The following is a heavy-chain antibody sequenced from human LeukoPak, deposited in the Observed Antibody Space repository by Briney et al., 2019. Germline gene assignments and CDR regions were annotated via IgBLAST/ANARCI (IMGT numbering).Heavy chain of an antibody. CDR2: ISTSSSTI. D-gene: IGHD3-22*01. J-gene: IGHJ4*02. Sequence: GGSLRLSCAASGFTLSSYSMNWVRQAPGKGLEWVSYISTSSSTIYYADSVKGRFTISRDNAKNSLYLQMNSLRAGDTAVYYCARGTYSSGYWYYFDYWGQGTLVTVSS. V-gene: IGHV3-48*01. CDR3: ARGTYSSGYWYYFDY. CDR1: GFTLSSYS.